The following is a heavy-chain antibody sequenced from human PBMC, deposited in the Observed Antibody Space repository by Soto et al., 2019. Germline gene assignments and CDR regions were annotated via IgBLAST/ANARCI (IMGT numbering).Heavy chain of an antibody. V-gene: IGHV4-4*02. D-gene: IGHD3-10*01. J-gene: IGHJ4*02. CDR3: ARCYYGSGSYYNFDY. CDR2: IYYSGST. CDR1: GGSFTSNNW. Sequence: SETLSLTCAVSGGSFTSNNWWTWVRQPPGQGLEWIGYIYYSGSTYYNPSLKSRVTISVDTSKNQFSLKLSSVTAADTAVYYCARCYYGSGSYYNFDYWGQGTLVTVSS.